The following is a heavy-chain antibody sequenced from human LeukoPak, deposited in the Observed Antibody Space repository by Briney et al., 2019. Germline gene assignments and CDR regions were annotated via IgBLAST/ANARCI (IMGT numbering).Heavy chain of an antibody. CDR2: MNPNSGNT. Sequence: ASVKVSCKASGYTFTSYDINWVRQATGQGLEWMGWMNPNSGNTGYAQKFQGRVTMTRNTSISTAYMELSSLRSDDTAVYYCARVRYYDSSGYYEEGFDYWGQGTLVTVSS. D-gene: IGHD3-22*01. V-gene: IGHV1-8*01. CDR1: GYTFTSYD. J-gene: IGHJ4*02. CDR3: ARVRYYDSSGYYEEGFDY.